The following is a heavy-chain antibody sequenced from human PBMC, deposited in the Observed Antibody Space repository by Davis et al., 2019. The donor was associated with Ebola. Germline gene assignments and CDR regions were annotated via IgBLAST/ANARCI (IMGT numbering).Heavy chain of an antibody. J-gene: IGHJ6*02. V-gene: IGHV1-2*02. CDR3: ARANDLALYYYGMDV. CDR2: INPNSGGT. D-gene: IGHD3-3*01. Sequence: VSVKVSCKASGYTFTGYYMHWVRQAPGQGLEWMGWINPNSGGTNYAQKFQGRVTMTRDTSISTAYMELSRLRSDDTAVYYCARANDLALYYYGMDVWGQGTTVTVSS. CDR1: GYTFTGYY.